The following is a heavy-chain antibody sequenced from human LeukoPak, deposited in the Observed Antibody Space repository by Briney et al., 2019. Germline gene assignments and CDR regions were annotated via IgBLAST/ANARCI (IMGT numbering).Heavy chain of an antibody. CDR1: GGSVTSTNW. Sequence: SGTLSLTCGVSGGSVTSTNWWTWFRHPPGKGLEWIGEVHLDGRTNYNPSLKSRLTMSVDLSENHISLKLTSVTAADTAVYYCAREGGFYRPLDYSGQGTLVTVSS. CDR2: VHLDGRT. V-gene: IGHV4-4*02. D-gene: IGHD3-3*01. J-gene: IGHJ4*02. CDR3: AREGGFYRPLDY.